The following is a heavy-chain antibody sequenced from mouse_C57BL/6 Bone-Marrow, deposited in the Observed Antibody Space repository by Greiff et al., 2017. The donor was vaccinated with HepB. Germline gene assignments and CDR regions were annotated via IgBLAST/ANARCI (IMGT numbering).Heavy chain of an antibody. CDR1: GFTFSSYG. Sequence: EVQLVESGGDLVKPGGSLKLSCAASGFTFSSYGMSWVRQTPDKRLEWVATISSGGSYTYYPDSVKGRFTISRDNAKNTLYLQMSSLKSEDTAMYYCARQAFFDYWGQGTTLTVSS. CDR2: ISSGGSYT. V-gene: IGHV5-6*01. CDR3: ARQAFFDY. J-gene: IGHJ2*01.